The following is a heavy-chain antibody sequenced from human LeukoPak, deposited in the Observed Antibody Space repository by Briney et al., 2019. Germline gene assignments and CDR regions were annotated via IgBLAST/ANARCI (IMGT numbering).Heavy chain of an antibody. CDR3: ARDRYSTTCFDY. CDR2: ISSSSSYI. J-gene: IGHJ4*02. Sequence: GGSLRLSCAASGFTFSSHNMNWVRQAPGKGLEWVSSISSSSSYIYYADSVKGRFTISRDNAKNSLYLQMDILRAEDTAVYYCARDRYSTTCFDYWGQGTLVTVSS. CDR1: GFTFSSHN. V-gene: IGHV3-21*01. D-gene: IGHD6-13*01.